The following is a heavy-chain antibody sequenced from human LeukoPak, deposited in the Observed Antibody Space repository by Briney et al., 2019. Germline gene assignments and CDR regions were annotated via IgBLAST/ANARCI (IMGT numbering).Heavy chain of an antibody. CDR1: GFTFSSYG. CDR2: IRYDGSNK. Sequence: PGGSLRLSCAASGFTFSSYGMHWVRQAPGKGLEWVAFIRYDGSNKYYADSVKGRLTISRDNSKNTLYLQMTSLRGDDTAVSYCAKEKNSYSSSSGQGYWGQGTLVTVSS. CDR3: AKEKNSYSSSSGQGY. J-gene: IGHJ4*02. V-gene: IGHV3-30*02. D-gene: IGHD6-6*01.